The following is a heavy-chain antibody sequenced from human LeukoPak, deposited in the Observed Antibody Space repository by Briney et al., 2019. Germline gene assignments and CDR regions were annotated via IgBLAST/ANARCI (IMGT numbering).Heavy chain of an antibody. CDR3: AKDRLYDYVWGSYPYDY. Sequence: AGGSLRLSCAASGFTFSSYAMSWVRQAPGKGLEWVSAISGSGGSTYYADSVKGRFTISRDNSKNTLYLQMNSLRAEDTAVYYCAKDRLYDYVWGSYPYDYWGQGTLVTASS. V-gene: IGHV3-23*01. CDR2: ISGSGGST. J-gene: IGHJ4*02. CDR1: GFTFSSYA. D-gene: IGHD3-16*02.